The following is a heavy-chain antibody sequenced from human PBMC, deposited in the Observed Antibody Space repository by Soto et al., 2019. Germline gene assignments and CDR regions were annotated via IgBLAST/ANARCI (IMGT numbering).Heavy chain of an antibody. J-gene: IGHJ6*02. CDR2: INHSGDT. CDR3: ARGRRHSHLWNVYEYEGPYGLDV. D-gene: IGHD3-3*02. CDR1: GGSLRGYN. Sequence: QEQLQQWGAGLVKPSETLSLTCAVYGGSLRGYNWTWIRQAPGKGLEWIGEINHSGDTNYDSSLKCRVSISGDRTKKQFSLVLYAVAAADTAVYYCARGRRHSHLWNVYEYEGPYGLDVWGQGTTVTVTS. V-gene: IGHV4-34*02.